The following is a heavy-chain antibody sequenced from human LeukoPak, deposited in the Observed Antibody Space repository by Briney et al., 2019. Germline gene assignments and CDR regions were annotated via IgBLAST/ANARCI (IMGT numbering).Heavy chain of an antibody. D-gene: IGHD4-11*01. CDR1: GFTFSAYG. Sequence: SGGSLRLSCVASGFTFSAYGMQWVRQAPGKGLEWVAVISNDGDNKYYSNSVKGRFTISRDSSKNTLYLQMNSLRPEDTAVYSCAQDLTTLFLASDVWGLGTMVTVSS. CDR2: ISNDGDNK. V-gene: IGHV3-30*18. J-gene: IGHJ3*01. CDR3: AQDLTTLFLASDV.